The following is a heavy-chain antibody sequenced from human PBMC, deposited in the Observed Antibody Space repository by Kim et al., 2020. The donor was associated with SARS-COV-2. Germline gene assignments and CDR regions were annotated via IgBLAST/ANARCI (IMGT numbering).Heavy chain of an antibody. CDR3: ARVVVSTTQLDY. Sequence: SETLSLTCTVSGGSVSSGSYYWSWIRQPPGKGLEWIGYIYYSGSTNYNPSLKSRVTISVDTSKNQFSLKLSSVTAADTAVYYCARVVVSTTQLDYWGQGT. CDR1: GGSVSSGSYY. D-gene: IGHD1-1*01. CDR2: IYYSGST. J-gene: IGHJ4*02. V-gene: IGHV4-61*01.